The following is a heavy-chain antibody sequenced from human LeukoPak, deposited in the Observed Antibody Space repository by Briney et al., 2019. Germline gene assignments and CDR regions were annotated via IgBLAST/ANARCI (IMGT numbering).Heavy chain of an antibody. D-gene: IGHD6-13*01. CDR1: GFTFSSYA. CDR2: ISYDGSNK. CDR3: ARAPGYSSSWYHDAFDI. Sequence: GRSLRLSCAAPGFTFSSYAMHWVRQAPGKGLEWVAVISYDGSNKYYADSVKGRFTISRDNSKNTLYLQMNSLRAEDTAVYYCARAPGYSSSWYHDAFDIWGQGTMVTVSS. V-gene: IGHV3-30-3*01. J-gene: IGHJ3*02.